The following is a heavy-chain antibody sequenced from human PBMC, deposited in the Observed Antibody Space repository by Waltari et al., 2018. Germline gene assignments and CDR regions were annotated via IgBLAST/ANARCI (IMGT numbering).Heavy chain of an antibody. J-gene: IGHJ5*02. CDR1: GGSISSVDSF. CDR3: ARDLGLDYGSGNFYRNWFDP. CDR2: ISTTGTA. V-gene: IGHV4-61*02. D-gene: IGHD3-10*01. Sequence: QVQLQESGPGLVRPSQTLSLTCTVSGGSISSVDSFWSWIRQPAGKGLGWIGRISTTGTAHYNPSFNSRVTISVDTSKNQFSLNLRSVTAADTAVYYCARDLGLDYGSGNFYRNWFDPWGQGTLVTVSS.